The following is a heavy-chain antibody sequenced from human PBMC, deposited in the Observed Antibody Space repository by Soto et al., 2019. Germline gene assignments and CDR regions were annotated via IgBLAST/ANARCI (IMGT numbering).Heavy chain of an antibody. Sequence: QVQLVESGGGVVQPGRSLRLSCAPSGFTFSSYAMHWVRQAPGKGLEWVAVISYDGSNKYYADSVKGRFTISRDNSKNTLYLQMNSLRAEDTAVYYCAREGRASLLVYYGMDVWGQGTTVTVSS. CDR1: GFTFSSYA. CDR3: AREGRASLLVYYGMDV. CDR2: ISYDGSNK. D-gene: IGHD2-8*02. J-gene: IGHJ6*02. V-gene: IGHV3-30-3*01.